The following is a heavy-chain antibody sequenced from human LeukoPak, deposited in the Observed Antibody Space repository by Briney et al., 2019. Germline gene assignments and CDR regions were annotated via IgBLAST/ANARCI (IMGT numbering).Heavy chain of an antibody. V-gene: IGHV1-18*01. Sequence: GASVKVSCKASGYIFTSYGISWVRQAPGQGLEWMGWISAYNGNTHYAQKVQGRVTMTTDTSTSTVYMELRSLRSDDTAVYYCARDGHRMYCYGSSDYRFDSWGQGTLVTVSS. CDR3: ARDGHRMYCYGSSDYRFDS. CDR1: GYIFTSYG. CDR2: ISAYNGNT. J-gene: IGHJ4*02. D-gene: IGHD3-22*01.